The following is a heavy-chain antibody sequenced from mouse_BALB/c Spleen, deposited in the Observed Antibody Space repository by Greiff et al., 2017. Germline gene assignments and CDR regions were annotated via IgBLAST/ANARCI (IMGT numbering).Heavy chain of an antibody. V-gene: IGHV1-87*01. J-gene: IGHJ2*01. CDR2: IYPGDGDT. D-gene: IGHD2-2*01. CDR3: ARIGEMEGYPY. Sequence: QVQLQQSGAELARPGASVKLSCKASGYTFTSYWMQWVKQRPGQGLEWIGAIYPGDGDTRYTQKFKGKATLTADKSSSTAYMQLSSLASEDSAVYYCARIGEMEGYPYWGQGTTLTVSS. CDR1: GYTFTSYW.